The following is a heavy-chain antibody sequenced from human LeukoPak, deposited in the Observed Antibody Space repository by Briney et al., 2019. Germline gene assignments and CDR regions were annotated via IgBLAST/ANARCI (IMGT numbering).Heavy chain of an antibody. CDR1: TFTFSSYS. J-gene: IGHJ4*02. CDR2: ISSSSSYI. D-gene: IGHD3-10*01. CDR3: ARGDTMVRGVPGPDY. V-gene: IGHV3-21*01. Sequence: GGSLRLSCAASTFTFSSYSMNWVRQAPGKGLEWVSSISSSSSYIYYADSVKGRFTISRDNAKNSLYLQMNSLRAEDTAVYYCARGDTMVRGVPGPDYWGQGTLVTVSS.